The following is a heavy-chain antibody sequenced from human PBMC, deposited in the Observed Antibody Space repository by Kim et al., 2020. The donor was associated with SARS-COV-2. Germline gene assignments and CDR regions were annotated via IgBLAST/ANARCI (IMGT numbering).Heavy chain of an antibody. J-gene: IGHJ5*02. D-gene: IGHD2-2*01. CDR2: INHSGST. V-gene: IGHV4-34*01. Sequence: SETLSLTCAVYGGSFSGYYWSWIRQPPGKGLEWIGEINHSGSTNYNPSLKSRVTISVDTSKNQFSLKLSSVTAADTAVYYCARGRFFYCSSTSCSNWFDPWGQGTLVTVSS. CDR3: ARGRFFYCSSTSCSNWFDP. CDR1: GGSFSGYY.